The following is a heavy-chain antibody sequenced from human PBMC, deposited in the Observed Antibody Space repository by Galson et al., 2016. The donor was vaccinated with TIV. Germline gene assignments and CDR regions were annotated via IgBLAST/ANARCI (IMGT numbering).Heavy chain of an antibody. CDR1: GGTFSSYV. CDR3: ATDRNTVFDTYHYYYGMDV. Sequence: SVKVSCKASGGTFSSYVFNWVRLAPGQGLEWMGGIIPLFRTTNYAQKFQGRVTITADKSTNTAYMELNSLKYGDTAVYYCATDRNTVFDTYHYYYGMDVWGQGTTVTVSS. D-gene: IGHD3-3*01. J-gene: IGHJ6*02. CDR2: IIPLFRTT. V-gene: IGHV1-69*06.